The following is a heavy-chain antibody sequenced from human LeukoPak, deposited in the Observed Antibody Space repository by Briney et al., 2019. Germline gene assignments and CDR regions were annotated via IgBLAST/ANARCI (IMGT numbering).Heavy chain of an antibody. V-gene: IGHV4-61*03. D-gene: IGHD1-26*01. CDR2: IYYSGST. CDR1: GGSVSSGTYY. Sequence: SETLSLTCTVSGGSVSSGTYYWSWIRQPPGKGLEWIGYIYYSGSTNYNPSLKSRVTISRDTSKNHFSLKLSSVTAADTAVYYCARSRPRVGFDYWGQGTLVTVSS. J-gene: IGHJ4*02. CDR3: ARSRPRVGFDY.